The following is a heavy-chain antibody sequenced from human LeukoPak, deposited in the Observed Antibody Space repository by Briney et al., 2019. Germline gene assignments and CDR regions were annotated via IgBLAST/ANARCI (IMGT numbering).Heavy chain of an antibody. CDR2: TGSTGVST. CDR1: GFTFSSYA. Sequence: GRSLRLSCAASGFTFSSYAMNWVRQAPGKGLEWVSATGSTGVSTFYADSVKGRSTVSRDNSKNTLSLQMNSLRAEDTAVYYCAKDPGVVPAHYFDYWGQGILVTVSS. CDR3: AKDPGVVPAHYFDY. V-gene: IGHV3-23*01. D-gene: IGHD2-2*01. J-gene: IGHJ4*02.